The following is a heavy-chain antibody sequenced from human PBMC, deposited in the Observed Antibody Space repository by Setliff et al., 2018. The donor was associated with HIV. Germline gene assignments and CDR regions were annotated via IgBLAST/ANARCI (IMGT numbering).Heavy chain of an antibody. CDR2: IYSSGST. D-gene: IGHD4-17*01. CDR3: ARGIGLRPFDA. V-gene: IGHV4-4*09. Sequence: SETLSLTCTVSGGSISSYYWSWIRQPPGKGLEWIGNIYSSGSTNYNPSLKSRVTISVDTSKNQFSLKLTSVTATDTAVYFCARGIGLRPFDAWGQGTLVTVSS. CDR1: GGSISSYY. J-gene: IGHJ4*02.